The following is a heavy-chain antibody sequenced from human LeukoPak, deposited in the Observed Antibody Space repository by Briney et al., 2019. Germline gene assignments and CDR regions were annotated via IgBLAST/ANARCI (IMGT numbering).Heavy chain of an antibody. Sequence: ASVKVSCKASGYTFTSYYMHWVRQAPGQGLEWMGIINPSGGSTSYAQKFQGRVTMTRDMSTSTVYMELSSLRSDDTAVYYRARQFRGSWNAFDIWGQGTMVTVSS. D-gene: IGHD6-13*01. V-gene: IGHV1-46*01. CDR2: INPSGGST. CDR3: ARQFRGSWNAFDI. J-gene: IGHJ3*02. CDR1: GYTFTSYY.